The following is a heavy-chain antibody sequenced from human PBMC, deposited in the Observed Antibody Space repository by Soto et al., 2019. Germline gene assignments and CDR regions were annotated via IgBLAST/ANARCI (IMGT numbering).Heavy chain of an antibody. D-gene: IGHD5-18*01. CDR3: ARTQDHTAMVMPAYYYGMDV. Sequence: LRLCKTAYGFSFNRCSMTFAGHGLGKGLEWVSYISSSSSTIYYADSVKGRFTISRDNAKNSLYLQMNSLRAEDTAVYYCARTQDHTAMVMPAYYYGMDVWGQGT. CDR1: GFSFNRCS. J-gene: IGHJ6*02. CDR2: ISSSSSTI. V-gene: IGHV3-48*01.